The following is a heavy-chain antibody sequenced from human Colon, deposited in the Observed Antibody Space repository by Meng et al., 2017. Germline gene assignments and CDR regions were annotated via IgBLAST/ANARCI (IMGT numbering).Heavy chain of an antibody. Sequence: QRQFRGSGPGLLKPSETLSLTCSVFGDSLTNTNYHWGWIRQPPGKGLEWIGSMYYTGITYYNPSLKSRVSISMDTSNNHFSLKLSSLTAADTAVYFCARLIIGCPGDYWGQGTLVTVSS. CDR2: MYYTGIT. CDR1: GDSLTNTNYH. CDR3: ARLIIGCPGDY. V-gene: IGHV4-39*07. J-gene: IGHJ4*02. D-gene: IGHD3/OR15-3a*01.